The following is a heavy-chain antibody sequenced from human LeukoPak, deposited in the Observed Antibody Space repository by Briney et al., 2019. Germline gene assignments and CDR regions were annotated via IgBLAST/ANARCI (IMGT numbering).Heavy chain of an antibody. D-gene: IGHD3-22*01. CDR2: IYYSGST. CDR1: GGSISSYY. J-gene: IGHJ4*02. Sequence: SETLSLACTVSGGSISSYYWSWIRQPPGKGLEWIGYIYYSGSTNYNQSLKSRVTISVDTSKNQFSLKLSSVTAADTAVYYCARRDSYSSGYYYFDYWGQGTLVTVSS. V-gene: IGHV4-59*08. CDR3: ARRDSYSSGYYYFDY.